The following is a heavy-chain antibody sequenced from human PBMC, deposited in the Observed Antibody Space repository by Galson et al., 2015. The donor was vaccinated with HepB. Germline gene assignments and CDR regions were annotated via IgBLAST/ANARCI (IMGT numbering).Heavy chain of an antibody. CDR2: ISYDGSNK. J-gene: IGHJ3*02. V-gene: IGHV3-30*18. Sequence: SLRLSCAASGFTFSSYGMHWVRQAPGKGLEWVAVISYDGSNKYYADSVKGRFTISRDNSKNTLYLQMNSLRAEDTAVYYCAKDTHGGGWTFDIWGQGTMVTVSS. CDR3: AKDTHGGGWTFDI. CDR1: GFTFSSYG. D-gene: IGHD2-15*01.